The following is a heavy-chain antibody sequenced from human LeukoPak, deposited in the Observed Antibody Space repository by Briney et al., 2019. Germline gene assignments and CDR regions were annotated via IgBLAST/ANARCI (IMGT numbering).Heavy chain of an antibody. CDR1: GGSISSYY. CDR3: AREAYSGHNDFVARRIYYYYMDV. D-gene: IGHD5-12*01. V-gene: IGHV4-59*12. Sequence: PSETLSLTCTVSGGSISSYYWSWIRQPPGKGLEWIGYIYYSGSTNYNPSLKSRVTISVDTSKNQFSLKLSSVTAADTAVYYCAREAYSGHNDFVARRIYYYYMDVWGKGTTVTVSS. CDR2: IYYSGST. J-gene: IGHJ6*03.